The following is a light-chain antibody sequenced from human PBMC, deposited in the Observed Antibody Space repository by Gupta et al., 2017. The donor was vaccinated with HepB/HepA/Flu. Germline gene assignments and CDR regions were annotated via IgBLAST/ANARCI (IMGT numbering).Light chain of an antibody. CDR3: QSYDSNLSGWV. Sequence: QSVLTQPPSVSGAPGQRVTISCTGRSSNIGAGYEVHWYQQLPGTAPKLLIYGNSNRPSGVPDRFSGSKSGTSASLAITGLQAEDEADYYCQSYDSNLSGWVFGGGTKLTVL. J-gene: IGLJ3*02. V-gene: IGLV1-40*01. CDR2: GNS. CDR1: SSNIGAGYE.